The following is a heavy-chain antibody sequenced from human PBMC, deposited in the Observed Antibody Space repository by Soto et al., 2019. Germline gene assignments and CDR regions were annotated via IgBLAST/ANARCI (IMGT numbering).Heavy chain of an antibody. V-gene: IGHV3-23*01. CDR3: AKSQGGSYPV. CDR2: ISGSGGST. Sequence: GESLKISCAASGFTFSSYAMSWVRQAPGKGLEWVSAISGSGGSTYYADSVKGRFTISRDNSKNTLYLQMNSLRAEDTAVYYCAKSQGGSYPVWGQGTLVTVSS. CDR1: GFTFSSYA. D-gene: IGHD1-26*01. J-gene: IGHJ4*02.